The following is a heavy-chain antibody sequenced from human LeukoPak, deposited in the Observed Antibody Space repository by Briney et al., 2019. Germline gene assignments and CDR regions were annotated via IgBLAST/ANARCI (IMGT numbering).Heavy chain of an antibody. CDR2: INNNWDT. Sequence: SETLSLTCTVSGGSIRNDYWSWIRQPPGKGLEWIAYINNNWDTNYSPSLKSRATISIDTSKNQFSLKLSSVTAADTAVYYCARDFGYTAMVRFDYWGQGTLVTVSS. D-gene: IGHD5-18*01. CDR1: GGSIRNDY. V-gene: IGHV4-59*12. CDR3: ARDFGYTAMVRFDY. J-gene: IGHJ4*02.